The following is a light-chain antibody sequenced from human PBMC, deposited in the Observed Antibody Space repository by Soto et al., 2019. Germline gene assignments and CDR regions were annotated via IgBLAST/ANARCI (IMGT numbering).Light chain of an antibody. Sequence: QSVLTQPASVSGSPGQSVTISCTGPRSDIGDSNFISWYQHSPGKAPRLLIYEVNNRLSGVSKRFSGSKAGNTASLTISGLLDDDEADYFCASFRSGTILVFGSGTKVTVL. CDR2: EVN. J-gene: IGLJ1*01. V-gene: IGLV2-14*01. CDR3: ASFRSGTILV. CDR1: RSDIGDSNF.